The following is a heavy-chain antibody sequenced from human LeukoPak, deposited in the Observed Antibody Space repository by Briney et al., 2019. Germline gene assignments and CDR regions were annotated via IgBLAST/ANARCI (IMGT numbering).Heavy chain of an antibody. V-gene: IGHV5-10-1*01. CDR3: AREEGNWFDP. Sequence: ISCKGSGYSFSSHWISWVRQMXGKGLEWMGTMDPSDSYTKYNPSFQGHVTISADKSISTAYLQWSSLKASDSAMYYCAREEGNWFDPWGQGTLVTVSS. CDR1: GYSFSSHW. CDR2: MDPSDSYT. J-gene: IGHJ5*02.